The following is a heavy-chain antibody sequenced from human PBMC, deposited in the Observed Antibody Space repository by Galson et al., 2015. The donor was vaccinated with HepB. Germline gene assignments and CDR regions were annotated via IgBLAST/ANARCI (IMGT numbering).Heavy chain of an antibody. CDR3: AREWGSYRFLLGV. CDR2: IHYSGST. V-gene: IGHV4-59*01. J-gene: IGHJ4*02. CDR1: DGSISSYY. D-gene: IGHD3-16*02. Sequence: ETLSLTCSVSDGSISSYYWSWIRQPPGKGLEYIGYIHYSGSTNYNPSFKSRVTISVDTSRNQFSLKLRSVTAADTAVYYCAREWGSYRFLLGVWGQGALVIVSS.